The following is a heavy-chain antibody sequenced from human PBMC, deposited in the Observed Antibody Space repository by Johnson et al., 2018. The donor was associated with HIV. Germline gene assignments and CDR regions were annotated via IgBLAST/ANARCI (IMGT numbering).Heavy chain of an antibody. CDR3: ARDSYYYDTGGAFDI. Sequence: QLVESGGGVVQPGGSLRLSCAASGFTFSSYAMHWVRQAPGKGLEWVAVISYDGSNKYYADSVKGRFTISRDNSKNTLYLQMNSLRAEDTAVYYCARDSYYYDTGGAFDIWGQGTMVTVSS. CDR1: GFTFSSYA. J-gene: IGHJ3*02. V-gene: IGHV3-30*04. CDR2: ISYDGSNK. D-gene: IGHD3-22*01.